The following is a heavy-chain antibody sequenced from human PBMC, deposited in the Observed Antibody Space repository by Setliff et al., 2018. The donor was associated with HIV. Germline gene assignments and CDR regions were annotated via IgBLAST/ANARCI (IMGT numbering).Heavy chain of an antibody. V-gene: IGHV3-7*01. J-gene: IGHJ3*02. CDR2: INQDGGQK. Sequence: ETLSLSCADSGFTFSRYWMSWVRQAPGKGLEWVASINQDGGQKYYVDSVKGRFTISRDNAKNSLYLQMSSLRAEDTAVYYCATFSPRDAFDIWGQGTMVTVSS. CDR1: GFTFSRYW. D-gene: IGHD3-16*01. CDR3: ATFSPRDAFDI.